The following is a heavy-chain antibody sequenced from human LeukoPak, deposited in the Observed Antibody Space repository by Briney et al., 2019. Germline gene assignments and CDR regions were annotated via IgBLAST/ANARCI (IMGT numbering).Heavy chain of an antibody. V-gene: IGHV4-39*07. CDR2: ISYSGST. CDR1: GDSISSSSYY. CDR3: ARVREGAFDI. J-gene: IGHJ3*02. Sequence: PSETLSLTCTVSGDSISSSSYYWGWIRQPPGKGLEWIGTISYSGSTYYNPSLKSRVTISVDTSKNQFSLKLSSVTAADTAVYYCARVREGAFDIWGQGTMVTVSS.